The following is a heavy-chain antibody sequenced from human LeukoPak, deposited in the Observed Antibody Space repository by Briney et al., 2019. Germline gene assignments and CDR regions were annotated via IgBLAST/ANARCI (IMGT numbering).Heavy chain of an antibody. CDR3: AKDLGVTGYYYYYMDV. V-gene: IGHV3-23*01. CDR2: ISGSGGST. Sequence: PGGSLRLSCAPSGFTFSGYAISGVRQAPGKGLGWVSVISGSGGSTYYADSVKGRFTISRDNTKNTLYLQMNSLRAEDTAVYYCAKDLGVTGYYYYYMDVWGKGTTVTVSS. D-gene: IGHD4-11*01. J-gene: IGHJ6*03. CDR1: GFTFSGYA.